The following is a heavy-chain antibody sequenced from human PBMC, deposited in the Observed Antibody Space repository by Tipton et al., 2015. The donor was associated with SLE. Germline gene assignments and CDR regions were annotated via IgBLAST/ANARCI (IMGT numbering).Heavy chain of an antibody. CDR2: ISIGSSYI. CDR1: GFTFNTYS. J-gene: IGHJ4*02. D-gene: IGHD6-13*01. CDR3: ARCQKVGQHLIYYFDY. V-gene: IGHV3-21*01. Sequence: GSLRLSCAASGFTFNTYSMNWVRQAPGKGLEWVSSISIGSSYIQYADSVKGRFTISRDNAKNSLYLQMNSLRADDTAVYFCARCQKVGQHLIYYFDYWGQGTLVTFSS.